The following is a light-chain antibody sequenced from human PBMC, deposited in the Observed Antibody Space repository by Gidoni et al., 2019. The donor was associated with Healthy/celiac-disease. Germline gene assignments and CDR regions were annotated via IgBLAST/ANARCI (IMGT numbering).Light chain of an antibody. CDR1: SSDVGGYNY. Sequence: QSALTQPAPVSAPPGQSITISCTGTSSDVGGYNYVSWYQQHPGKAPKLKIYEVSNRPSWVSNRCSGSKSGNTASLTISGLEAEDEADYYCSSYTSSSTYVFGTGTKVTVL. CDR2: EVS. CDR3: SSYTSSSTYV. J-gene: IGLJ1*01. V-gene: IGLV2-14*01.